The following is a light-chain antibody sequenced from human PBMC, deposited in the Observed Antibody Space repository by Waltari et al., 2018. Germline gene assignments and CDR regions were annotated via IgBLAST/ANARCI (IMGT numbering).Light chain of an antibody. CDR2: KAS. Sequence: DIQMTQSPSTLSASVGDRVTITCRASQSINAWLAWYQQKPGKAPKPLIYKASNLESGGTSRFSGSGAGTEFTLTISSLQPGDFATYYCQQYYNYWTFGQGTKVEIK. J-gene: IGKJ1*01. CDR1: QSINAW. V-gene: IGKV1-5*03. CDR3: QQYYNYWT.